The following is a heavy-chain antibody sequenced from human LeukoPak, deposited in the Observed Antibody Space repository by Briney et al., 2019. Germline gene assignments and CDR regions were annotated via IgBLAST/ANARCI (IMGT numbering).Heavy chain of an antibody. Sequence: GGSLRLSCAASGFTVSSNHMSWVRQAPGKGLEWVSVIYSGGSTYYADSVKGRFTISRDNSKDTLYLQMNSLRAEDTAVYYCAYTTEPYFDYWGQGTLVTVSS. CDR2: IYSGGST. J-gene: IGHJ4*02. CDR3: AYTTEPYFDY. D-gene: IGHD1-14*01. CDR1: GFTVSSNH. V-gene: IGHV3-66*02.